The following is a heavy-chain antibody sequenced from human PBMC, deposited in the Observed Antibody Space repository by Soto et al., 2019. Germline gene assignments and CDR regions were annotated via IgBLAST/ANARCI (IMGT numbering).Heavy chain of an antibody. V-gene: IGHV5-10-1*01. CDR3: ARRLGPTWAHGMDV. CDR2: IDPSDSYT. CDR1: GYSFTSYW. Sequence: PGESLKISCKGSGYSFTSYWISWVRQMPGKGLEWMGRIDPSDSYTNYSPYFQGHVTISADKSISTDYLQWSSLKASDTAMYYCARRLGPTWAHGMDVWGQGNTVTVSS. J-gene: IGHJ6*02. D-gene: IGHD3-16*01.